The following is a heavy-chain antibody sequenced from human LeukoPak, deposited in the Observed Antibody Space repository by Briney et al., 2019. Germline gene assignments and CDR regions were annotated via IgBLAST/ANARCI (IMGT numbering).Heavy chain of an antibody. CDR1: GYTFTSYA. Sequence: ASVKVSCKASGYTFTSYAMHWVRQAPGQRLEWMGWINAGNGNTKYSQKFQGRVTITRDTSASTAYMELSSLRSEDTAVYYCVRDHSSGSGSYYNVGDRFREDWYSDLWGRGTLVTVSS. CDR3: VRDHSSGSGSYYNVGDRFREDWYSDL. J-gene: IGHJ2*01. CDR2: INAGNGNT. V-gene: IGHV1-3*01. D-gene: IGHD3-10*01.